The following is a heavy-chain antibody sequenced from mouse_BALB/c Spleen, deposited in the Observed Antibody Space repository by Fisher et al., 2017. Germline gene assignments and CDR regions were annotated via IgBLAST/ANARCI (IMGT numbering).Heavy chain of an antibody. J-gene: IGHJ1*01. D-gene: IGHD2-2*01. V-gene: IGHV1-78*01. Sequence: KFKGKATLTADKSSNTAYMQLNSLTSEDSAVYYCARSGYEDFDVWGAGTTVTVSS. CDR3: ARSGYEDFDV.